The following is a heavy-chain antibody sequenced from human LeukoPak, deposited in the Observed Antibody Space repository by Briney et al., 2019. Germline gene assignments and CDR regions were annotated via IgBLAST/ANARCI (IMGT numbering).Heavy chain of an antibody. CDR1: GFTFSSYS. J-gene: IGHJ6*02. V-gene: IGHV3-48*01. CDR3: ARVKVSSGWYGYYGMDV. Sequence: GGSLRLSCAASGFTFSSYSMNWVRQAPGKGLEWVSYISSSSTIYYADSVKGRFTISRDNAKNSLYLQMNSLRAEDTAVYYCARVKVSSGWYGYYGMDVWGQGTTVTVSS. CDR2: ISSSSTI. D-gene: IGHD6-19*01.